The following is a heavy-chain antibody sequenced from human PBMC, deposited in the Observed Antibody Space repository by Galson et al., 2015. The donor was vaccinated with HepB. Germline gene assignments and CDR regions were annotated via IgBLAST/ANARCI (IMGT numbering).Heavy chain of an antibody. CDR1: GYTFTSYG. Sequence: SVKVSCKASGYTFTSYGISWVRQAPGQGLEWMGWISAYNGNTNYAQKLQGRVTMTTDTSTSTAYMELRSLRSDDTAVYYCARDTPIPYSTKIPGDYWGQGTLVTVSS. J-gene: IGHJ4*02. CDR3: ARDTPIPYSTKIPGDY. CDR2: ISAYNGNT. D-gene: IGHD6-13*01. V-gene: IGHV1-18*01.